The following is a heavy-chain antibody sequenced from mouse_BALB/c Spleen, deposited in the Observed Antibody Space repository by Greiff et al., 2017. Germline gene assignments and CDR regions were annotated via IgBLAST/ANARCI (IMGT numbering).Heavy chain of an antibody. CDR3: ARQAYYRYDDWYFDV. D-gene: IGHD2-14*01. CDR1: GFDFSRYW. Sequence: EVKLVESGGGLVQPGGSLKLSCAASGFDFSRYWMSWVRQAPGKGLEWIGEINPDSSTINYTPSLKDKFIISRDNAKNTLYLQMSKVRSEDTALYYCARQAYYRYDDWYFDVWGAGTTVTVSS. CDR2: INPDSSTI. J-gene: IGHJ1*01. V-gene: IGHV4-1*02.